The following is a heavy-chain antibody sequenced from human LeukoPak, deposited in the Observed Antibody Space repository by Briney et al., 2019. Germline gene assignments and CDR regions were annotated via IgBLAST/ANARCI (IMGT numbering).Heavy chain of an antibody. CDR2: IYYSGST. V-gene: IGHV4-31*03. CDR3: ARAGYCSSTSCRRKTPFDY. D-gene: IGHD2-2*01. Sequence: PSETLSLTCIVSGGSISSGGYYWSWIRQHPGKGLEWIGYIYYSGSTYYNPSLKSRVTISVDTSKNQFSPKLSSVTAADTAVYYCARAGYCSSTSCRRKTPFDYWGQGTLVTVSS. CDR1: GGSISSGGYY. J-gene: IGHJ4*02.